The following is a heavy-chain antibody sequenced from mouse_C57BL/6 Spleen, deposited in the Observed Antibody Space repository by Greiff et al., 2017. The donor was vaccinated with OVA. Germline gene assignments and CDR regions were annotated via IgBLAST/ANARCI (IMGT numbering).Heavy chain of an antibody. Sequence: EVKLVESGGGLVQPGGSLSLSCAASGFTFTDYYMSWVRQPPGKALEWLGFIRNKANGYTTEYSASVKGRFTISRDNSQSILYLQMNALRAEDSATYYCARYYYYGSSYPFFAYWGQGTLVTVSA. J-gene: IGHJ3*01. CDR2: IRNKANGYTT. D-gene: IGHD1-1*01. CDR1: GFTFTDYY. V-gene: IGHV7-3*01. CDR3: ARYYYYGSSYPFFAY.